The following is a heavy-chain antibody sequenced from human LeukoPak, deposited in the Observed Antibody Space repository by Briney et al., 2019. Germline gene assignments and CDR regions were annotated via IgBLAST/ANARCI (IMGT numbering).Heavy chain of an antibody. CDR1: GGSISSYY. J-gene: IGHJ6*02. CDR3: ARGAYYYGSGSYLVRYYYGMDV. V-gene: IGHV4-4*07. CDR2: IYTSGST. Sequence: PSETLSLTCTVSGGSISSYYWSWIRQPAGKGLERIGRIYTSGSTNYNPSLKSRVTMSVDTSKNQFSLKLSSVTAADAAVYYCARGAYYYGSGSYLVRYYYGMDVWGQGTTVTVSS. D-gene: IGHD3-10*01.